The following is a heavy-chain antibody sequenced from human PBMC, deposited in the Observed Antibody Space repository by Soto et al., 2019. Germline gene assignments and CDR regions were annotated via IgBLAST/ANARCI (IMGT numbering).Heavy chain of an antibody. D-gene: IGHD5-12*01. CDR2: FDPEAGET. CDR3: TIIYTGWATFDY. J-gene: IGHJ4*02. Sequence: QVQLVQSGAEVKKPGASVKVSCKVSGFTLTDLSMHWVRQAPGKGLEWMGRFDPEAGETIYAQKFQGRLNMTEDTSTDTSYMELSSLRSEDTAVYYCTIIYTGWATFDYWGQGTLVTVSS. CDR1: GFTLTDLS. V-gene: IGHV1-24*01.